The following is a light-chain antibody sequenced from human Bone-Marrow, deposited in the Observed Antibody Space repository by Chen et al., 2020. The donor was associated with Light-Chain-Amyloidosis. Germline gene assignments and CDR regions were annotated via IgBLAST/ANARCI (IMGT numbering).Light chain of an antibody. V-gene: IGKV4-1*01. J-gene: IGKJ1*01. CDR3: QQYYSTPLT. Sequence: DIVMTQSPDSLAVSLGERATINGKSSQSVLYSSNNKNNLAWYQQKPGQPPKLLIYWASTRESGVPDRFSGSGSGTDFTLTISSLQAEDVAVYYCQQYYSTPLTFGQGTKVEIK. CDR2: WAS. CDR1: QSVLYSSNNKNN.